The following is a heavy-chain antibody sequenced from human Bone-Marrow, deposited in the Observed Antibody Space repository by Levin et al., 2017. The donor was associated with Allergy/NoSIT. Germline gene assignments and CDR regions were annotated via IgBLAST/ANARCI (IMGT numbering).Heavy chain of an antibody. Sequence: GALRLSCAGSGFTFSDAWMSWVRQAPGKGLEWVGRMKSKGSGGTTDYAAPVKGRFSISRDDSKNTLYLQMNSLKTEDTAVYYCAWHHTTNYYMDVWGKGTTVTVSS. CDR1: GFTFSDAW. CDR2: MKSKGSGGTT. D-gene: IGHD1-26*01. V-gene: IGHV3-15*01. CDR3: AWHHTTNYYMDV. J-gene: IGHJ6*03.